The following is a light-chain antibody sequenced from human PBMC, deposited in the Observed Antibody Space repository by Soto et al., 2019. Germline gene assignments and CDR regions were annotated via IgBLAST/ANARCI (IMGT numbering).Light chain of an antibody. CDR2: AAS. Sequence: DILMTQSPSSLSASVGDRVTITCRASKSISSYLNWYQQKPGKAPKLLIYAASSLQSGVPSRFSGSGSGTDFTLTISGLQYEDVATNYCKQIYSTPSTFGQGTRLEIK. CDR3: KQIYSTPST. CDR1: KSISSY. V-gene: IGKV1-39*01. J-gene: IGKJ5*01.